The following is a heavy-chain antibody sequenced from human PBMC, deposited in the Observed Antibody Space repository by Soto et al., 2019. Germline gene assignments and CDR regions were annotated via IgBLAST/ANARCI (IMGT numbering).Heavy chain of an antibody. V-gene: IGHV1-69*06. J-gene: IGHJ4*02. CDR2: TIPAFGTA. Sequence: QVHLVQSGAEVKSPGSAVKVSCKVSGAGDTFSNYGLNWMRQAPGQGLEWMGGTIPAFGTANYAQKFQGRVTITADTSTTTAYMELSSLRSDDTAVYYCWRHDKTALPPLVSWGKGTLVSVSS. CDR3: WRHDKTALPPLVS. CDR1: GAGDTFSNYG. D-gene: IGHD1-1*01.